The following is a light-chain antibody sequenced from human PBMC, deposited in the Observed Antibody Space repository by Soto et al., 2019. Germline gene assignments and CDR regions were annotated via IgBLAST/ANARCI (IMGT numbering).Light chain of an antibody. CDR1: QSLNNH. CDR2: DSF. V-gene: IGKV3-11*01. J-gene: IGKJ1*01. CDR3: QQRGSCPPT. Sequence: IVLTQSQATLSLSPGERATLSCRASQSLNNHLAWYQQKPGQAPSLLIYDSFNRAIGIPVRFSGSGSGTDFTLTISSLESEDFAVYYCQQRGSCPPTFGQGTNVEI.